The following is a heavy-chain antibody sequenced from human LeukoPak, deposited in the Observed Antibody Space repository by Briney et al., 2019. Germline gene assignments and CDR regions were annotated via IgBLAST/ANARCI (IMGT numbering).Heavy chain of an antibody. Sequence: WVRQPPGKGLEWIGSIYYSGSTYYNPSLKSRVTISVDTSKNQFSLKLSSVTAADTAVYYCARDLWYSSGCPGFDYWGQGTLVTVSS. CDR2: IYYSGST. D-gene: IGHD6-19*01. V-gene: IGHV4-39*07. CDR3: ARDLWYSSGCPGFDY. J-gene: IGHJ4*02.